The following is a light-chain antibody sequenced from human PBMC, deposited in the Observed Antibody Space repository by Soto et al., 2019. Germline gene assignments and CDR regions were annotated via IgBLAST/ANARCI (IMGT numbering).Light chain of an antibody. J-gene: IGLJ3*02. CDR1: SSNIGSEY. V-gene: IGLV1-47*01. CDR2: RNN. Sequence: QSVLTQPPSASGTPGQRVTISCSGSSSNIGSEYVVWYQHLPGTAPKLLIYRNNQRPSGVPDRFSGSKSGTSASLAISGLRSEEEAEYYCAARDDSLSGHWVFGGGTKLTVL. CDR3: AARDDSLSGHWV.